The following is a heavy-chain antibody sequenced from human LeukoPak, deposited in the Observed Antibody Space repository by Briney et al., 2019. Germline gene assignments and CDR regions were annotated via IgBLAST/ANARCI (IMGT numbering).Heavy chain of an antibody. CDR1: GGSISSSSYY. CDR2: IYYSGST. V-gene: IGHV4-39*07. J-gene: IGHJ4*02. D-gene: IGHD3-9*01. CDR3: ARVTDDIFGFDY. Sequence: SETLSLTCTVSGGSISSSSYYWGWIRQPPGKGLEWIGSIYYSGSTYYNPSLKSRVTISVDRSKNQFSLKLSSVTAADTAVYYCARVTDDIFGFDYWGQGTLVTVSS.